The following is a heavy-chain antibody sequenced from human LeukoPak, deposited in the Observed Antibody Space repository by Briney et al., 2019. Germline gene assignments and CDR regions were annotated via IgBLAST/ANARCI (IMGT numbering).Heavy chain of an antibody. V-gene: IGHV3-20*04. CDR2: INWNGGST. J-gene: IGHJ4*02. D-gene: IGHD3-10*01. CDR3: ARGYGSGSYTIFDY. CDR1: GFTFDDYG. Sequence: PGGSLRLSCTASGFTFDDYGMSWVRQAPGKGLEWVSGINWNGGSTGYADSVKGRFTISRDNAKSFLYLQMNSLRAEDTALYYCARGYGSGSYTIFDYWGQGTLVTVSS.